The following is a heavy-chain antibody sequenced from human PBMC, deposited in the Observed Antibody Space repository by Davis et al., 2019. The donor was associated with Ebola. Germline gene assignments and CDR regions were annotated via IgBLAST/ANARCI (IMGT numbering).Heavy chain of an antibody. CDR3: ARESDYANWYFDL. CDR1: GGSISSGGYY. D-gene: IGHD4-17*01. CDR2: IYYSGST. J-gene: IGHJ2*01. V-gene: IGHV4-31*03. Sequence: SETLSLTCTVSGGSISSGGYYWSWIRQHPGKGLEWIGYIYYSGSTYYNPSLKSRVTISVDTSKNQFSLKLSSVTAADTAVYYCARESDYANWYFDLWGRGTLVTVSS.